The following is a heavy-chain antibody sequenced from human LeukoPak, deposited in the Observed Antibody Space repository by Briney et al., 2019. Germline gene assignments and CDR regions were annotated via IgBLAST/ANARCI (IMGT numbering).Heavy chain of an antibody. D-gene: IGHD2-15*01. Sequence: GGSLRLSCAASGFTFSGSAMHWVRQASGKGLEWVGRIRSKANNYATAYAAPVKGRFTISRDDSKNTAYLQMNSLKTEDTAVYHCITLYCSGGSCYDWYYWGQGTLVTVSS. CDR1: GFTFSGSA. CDR3: ITLYCSGGSCYDWYY. V-gene: IGHV3-73*01. J-gene: IGHJ4*02. CDR2: IRSKANNYAT.